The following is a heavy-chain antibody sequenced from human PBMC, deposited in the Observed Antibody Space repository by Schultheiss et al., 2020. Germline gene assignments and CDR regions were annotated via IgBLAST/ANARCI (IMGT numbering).Heavy chain of an antibody. CDR1: GGSISSGSYY. Sequence: SETLSLTCTVSGGSISSGSYYGSWIRQPAGKGLEWIGRIYTSGSTNYNPSLKSRVTISVDTSKNQFSLKLSSVTAADTAVYYCARDIYDSGSPTVGWGQGTLLPVCS. J-gene: IGHJ4*02. CDR2: IYTSGST. CDR3: ARDIYDSGSPTVG. V-gene: IGHV4-61*02. D-gene: IGHD3-10*01.